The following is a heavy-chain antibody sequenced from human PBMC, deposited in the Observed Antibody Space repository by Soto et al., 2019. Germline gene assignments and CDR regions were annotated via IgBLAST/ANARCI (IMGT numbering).Heavy chain of an antibody. D-gene: IGHD6-19*01. CDR1: GFTFSSYG. CDR2: ISYDGSNK. J-gene: IGHJ3*02. Sequence: GGSLRLSCAASGFTFSSYGMHWVRQAPGKGLEWVAVISYDGSNKYYADSVKGRFTISRDNSKNTLYMQMNSLRAEDTAVYYCAKDGFLVSWPGIAVAGSWYDAFDIWGQGTMVTVSS. CDR3: AKDGFLVSWPGIAVAGSWYDAFDI. V-gene: IGHV3-30*18.